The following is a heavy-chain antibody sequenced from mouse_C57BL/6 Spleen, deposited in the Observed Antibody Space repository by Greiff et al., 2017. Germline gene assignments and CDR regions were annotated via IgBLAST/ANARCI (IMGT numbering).Heavy chain of an antibody. CDR1: GYAFSSSW. V-gene: IGHV1-82*01. Sequence: VQLQESGPELVKPGASVKISCTASGYAFSSSWMNWVKQRPGKGLEWIGRIYPGDGDTNYTGKFKGKATLTADKSSSTAYMQLSSLTSADSAVYFCARRGVTTAPYFDYWGQGTTLTVSS. CDR2: IYPGDGDT. CDR3: ARRGVTTAPYFDY. J-gene: IGHJ2*01. D-gene: IGHD1-2*01.